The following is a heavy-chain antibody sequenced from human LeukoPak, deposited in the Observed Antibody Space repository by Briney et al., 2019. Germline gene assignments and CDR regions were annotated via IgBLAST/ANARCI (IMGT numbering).Heavy chain of an antibody. Sequence: ASVKVSCKASGYTFTSYYMHWVRQAPGQGLEWMGIINPSGGSTSYAQKFQGRVTMTRDTSTSTVYMELSRLRSDDTAVYYCARVLRGRVLIAAAGTGYDYWGQGTLVTVSS. D-gene: IGHD6-13*01. V-gene: IGHV1-46*01. CDR3: ARVLRGRVLIAAAGTGYDY. CDR2: INPSGGST. J-gene: IGHJ4*02. CDR1: GYTFTSYY.